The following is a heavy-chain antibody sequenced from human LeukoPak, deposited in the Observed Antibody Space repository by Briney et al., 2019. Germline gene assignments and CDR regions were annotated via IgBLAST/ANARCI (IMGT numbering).Heavy chain of an antibody. CDR2: ISGSGDST. J-gene: IGHJ3*02. V-gene: IGHV3-23*01. CDR3: AKDIYTIDAFDI. CDR1: KFTFSNYA. D-gene: IGHD3-16*01. Sequence: GGPLRLSCTASKFTFSNYAMSWVRQASGKGLEWVSAISGSGDSTYYADSVKGRFTISRDTSNNTLYLQMKSLRAEDTAVYYCAKDIYTIDAFDIWGQGTMVTVSS.